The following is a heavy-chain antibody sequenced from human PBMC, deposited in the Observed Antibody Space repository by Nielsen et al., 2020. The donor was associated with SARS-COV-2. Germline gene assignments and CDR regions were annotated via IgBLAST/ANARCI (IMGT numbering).Heavy chain of an antibody. CDR1: GFTFSSYA. J-gene: IGHJ5*01. D-gene: IGHD6-19*01. Sequence: GESLKISCSASGFTFSSYAMHWVRQAPGKGLEYVSAISSNGGSTYYADSVKGRFTISRDNSKNTLYLQMSSLRAEDTAVYYCARRSSGWYWFDPWGQGTLVTVSS. CDR3: ARRSSGWYWFDP. CDR2: ISSNGGST. V-gene: IGHV3-64D*09.